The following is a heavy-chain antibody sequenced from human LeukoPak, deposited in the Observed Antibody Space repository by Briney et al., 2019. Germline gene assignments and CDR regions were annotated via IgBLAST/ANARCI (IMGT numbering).Heavy chain of an antibody. D-gene: IGHD3-22*01. CDR1: GDSVSRSSYY. CDR2: VYYIGST. CDR3: ARYYDSTGSFDY. J-gene: IGHJ4*02. V-gene: IGHV4-61*01. Sequence: SETLSLTCTVSGDSVSRSSYYWTWIRQPPGKGLEWIGYVYYIGSTNYNPSLRSRLHMSVDTSKNQFPLRLSSVIAADTAVYYCARYYDSTGSFDYWGQGTLVTVSS.